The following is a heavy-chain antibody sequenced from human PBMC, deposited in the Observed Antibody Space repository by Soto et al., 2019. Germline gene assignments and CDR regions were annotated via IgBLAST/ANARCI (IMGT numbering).Heavy chain of an antibody. J-gene: IGHJ4*02. D-gene: IGHD5-18*01. CDR2: ISGSGGST. CDR1: GFTFSSYA. Sequence: GGSLRLSCAASGFTFSSYAMSWVRQAPGKGLEWVSAISGSGGSTYYADSVKGRFTISRDNSKNTLYLQMNSLRAEDTAVYYCAKSTGGYSRLPLGYWGQGTLVTVSS. V-gene: IGHV3-23*01. CDR3: AKSTGGYSRLPLGY.